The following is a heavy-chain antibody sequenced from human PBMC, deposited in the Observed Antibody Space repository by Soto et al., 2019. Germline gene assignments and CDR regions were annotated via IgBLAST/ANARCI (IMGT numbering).Heavy chain of an antibody. V-gene: IGHV3-74*01. CDR3: ARSCCGEQNWFDP. CDR2: IYGDGTTT. CDR1: GGTFSGYW. Sequence: EVQLVESGGDLVQPGGSLRLSCAASGGTFSGYWMHWVRRVPGKGLVWVSRIYGDGTTTTYADSVQGRFTISRDTGKNTVYVQMNSLRVDDTGVYFCARSCCGEQNWFDPWGQGTLVTVSS. J-gene: IGHJ5*02. D-gene: IGHD4-17*01.